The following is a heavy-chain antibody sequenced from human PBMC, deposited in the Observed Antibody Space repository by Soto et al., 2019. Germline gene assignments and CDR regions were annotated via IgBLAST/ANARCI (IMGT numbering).Heavy chain of an antibody. D-gene: IGHD3-22*01. J-gene: IGHJ4*02. CDR2: INPNSGGT. Sequence: GASVKVSGKASGYTFTGYYMHWVRQAPGQGLEWMGWINPNSGGTNYAQKFQGWVTMTRDTSISTAYMELSRLRSDDTAVYYCAGAYVGGYYYDSSGYYDYWGQGTLVTVSS. V-gene: IGHV1-2*04. CDR3: AGAYVGGYYYDSSGYYDY. CDR1: GYTFTGYY.